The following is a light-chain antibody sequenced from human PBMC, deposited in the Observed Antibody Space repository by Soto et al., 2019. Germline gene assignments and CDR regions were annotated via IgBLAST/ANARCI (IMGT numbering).Light chain of an antibody. CDR2: GAS. CDR1: QSLSRGQ. J-gene: IGKJ2*01. V-gene: IGKV3-20*01. Sequence: EIVLTQSPGTLSLSPGDRATLSCRASQSLSRGQLVWYQQKPGQAPRLLMYGASSRATGVPSRFSGSGSGTDFTLTISRLEPEDFAVYYCQQYGGSPRTFGQGTKLEI. CDR3: QQYGGSPRT.